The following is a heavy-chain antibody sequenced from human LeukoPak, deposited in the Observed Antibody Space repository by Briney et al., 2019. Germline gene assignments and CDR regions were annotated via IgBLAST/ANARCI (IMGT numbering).Heavy chain of an antibody. V-gene: IGHV4-38-2*02. D-gene: IGHD6-19*01. CDR1: GYSISSGYY. CDR3: ARDRLN. CDR2: IYHSGST. J-gene: IGHJ4*02. Sequence: SETLSLTCAVSGYSISSGYYWGRIRPPPGKGLEWIGSIYHSGSTYYNPSLKSRVTISVDTSKNQFSLKLSSVTAADTAVYYCARDRLNWGQGTLVTVSS.